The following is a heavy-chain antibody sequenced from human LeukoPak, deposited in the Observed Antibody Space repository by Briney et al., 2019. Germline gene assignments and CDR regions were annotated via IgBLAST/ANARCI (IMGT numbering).Heavy chain of an antibody. CDR2: IYYSGST. CDR1: GGSISSGGYY. Sequence: PSETLSLTCTVSGGSISSGGYYWSWIRQHPGKGLEWIGYIYYSGSTYYNPSLKSRVTISVDTSKNQFSLRLSSVTAADTAVYYCASATPPGTYYYGSGSHYYFDYWGQGTLVTVSS. J-gene: IGHJ4*02. D-gene: IGHD3-10*01. CDR3: ASATPPGTYYYGSGSHYYFDY. V-gene: IGHV4-31*03.